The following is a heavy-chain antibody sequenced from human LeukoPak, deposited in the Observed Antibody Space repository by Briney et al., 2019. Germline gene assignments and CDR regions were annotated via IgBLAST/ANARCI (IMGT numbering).Heavy chain of an antibody. CDR2: ISGSGERT. Sequence: PGGSLRLSCAASGFTFNSHGMGWVRQAPGKGLGWVSAISGSGERTYYAASVKGRFTISRDNYRNTMYLQMNSLRAEDTAVYYCAREVYYYMDVWGKGTTVTISS. CDR1: GFTFNSHG. CDR3: AREVYYYMDV. J-gene: IGHJ6*03. V-gene: IGHV3-23*01.